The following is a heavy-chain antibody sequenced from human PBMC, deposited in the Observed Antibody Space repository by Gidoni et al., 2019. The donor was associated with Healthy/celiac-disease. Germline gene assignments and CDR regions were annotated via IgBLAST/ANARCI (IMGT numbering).Heavy chain of an antibody. CDR1: GGTFSSYA. D-gene: IGHD4-17*01. CDR3: ARPLGVVAAKNPDYGDYEGIYYYYGMDV. Sequence: QLQLVQSGAEVKKPGSSVKVSCKAAGGTFSSYAISWVRQAPGQGLEWMGGIIPIFGTANYAQKFQGRVTITADESTSTAYMELSSLRSEDTAVYYCARPLGVVAAKNPDYGDYEGIYYYYGMDVWGQGTTVTVSS. J-gene: IGHJ6*02. V-gene: IGHV1-69*01. CDR2: IIPIFGTA.